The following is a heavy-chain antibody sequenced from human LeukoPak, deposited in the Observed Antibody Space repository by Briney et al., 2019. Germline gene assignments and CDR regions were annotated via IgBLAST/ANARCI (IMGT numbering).Heavy chain of an antibody. CDR2: IDYSGGT. D-gene: IGHD2-2*01. Sequence: SKTLSLTCTVSGSSISRYYWSWIRQPPGKGLEWIGYIDYSGGTNYNSSLKSRVSISVDTSKSQFSLRLRSVTAADTAVYYCATRSRSYWYFDLWGRGTLVTVSS. CDR1: GSSISRYY. V-gene: IGHV4-59*03. J-gene: IGHJ2*01. CDR3: ATRSRSYWYFDL.